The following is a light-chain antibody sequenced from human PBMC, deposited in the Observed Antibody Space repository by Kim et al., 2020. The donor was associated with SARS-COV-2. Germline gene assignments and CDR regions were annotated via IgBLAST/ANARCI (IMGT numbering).Light chain of an antibody. CDR1: SLRSYY. CDR2: GKN. Sequence: SSELTQDPAVSVALGQTVRITCQGDSLRSYYATWYQQQPGQAPILVIYGKNNRPSGIPDRFSGSSSGNTASLTITGTQAGDEAVYYCNSRDSNNNVLFGG. CDR3: NSRDSNNNVL. V-gene: IGLV3-19*01. J-gene: IGLJ2*01.